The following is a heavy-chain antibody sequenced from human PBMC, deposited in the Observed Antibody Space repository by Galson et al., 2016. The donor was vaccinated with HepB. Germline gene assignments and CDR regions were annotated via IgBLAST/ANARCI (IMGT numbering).Heavy chain of an antibody. CDR2: VSNDGRNV. D-gene: IGHD1-14*01. CDR1: GFTFSSNS. CDR3: ARETLWPQSRIDY. J-gene: IGHJ4*02. V-gene: IGHV3-30*04. Sequence: LRLSCAASGFTFSSNSIHWVRQAPGKGLEWVAIVSNDGRNVVYADPVKGRFTISRDNSENTVYLQMSSLRAEDTAVYYCARETLWPQSRIDYWGQGTLVTVSS.